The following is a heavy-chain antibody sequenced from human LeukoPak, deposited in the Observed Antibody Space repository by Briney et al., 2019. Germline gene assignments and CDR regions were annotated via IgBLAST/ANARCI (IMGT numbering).Heavy chain of an antibody. J-gene: IGHJ4*02. D-gene: IGHD3-10*01. Sequence: GGSLRLSCAASGFTFSSYSMNWVRQAPGKGLEWVSSISSSSSYIYYADSVKGRFTISRANAKNSLYLQMNSLRAEDTAVYYCARDSMVRGVIITRFFDYWGQGTLVTVSS. CDR3: ARDSMVRGVIITRFFDY. CDR2: ISSSSSYI. V-gene: IGHV3-21*01. CDR1: GFTFSSYS.